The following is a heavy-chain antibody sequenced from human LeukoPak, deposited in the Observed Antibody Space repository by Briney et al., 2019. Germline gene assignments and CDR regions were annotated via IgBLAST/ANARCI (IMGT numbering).Heavy chain of an antibody. V-gene: IGHV3-23*01. CDR1: GFIFSSYA. D-gene: IGHD7-27*01. CDR2: ISGGGDTT. CDR3: ARSAVLGTYYYYYMDV. Sequence: GGSLRLSCAASGFIFSSYAMSWVRQAPGKGLEWVSVISGGGDTTYYADSVKGRFTISRDNAKNSLYLQMNSLRAEDTAVYYCARSAVLGTYYYYYMDVWGKGTTVTVSS. J-gene: IGHJ6*03.